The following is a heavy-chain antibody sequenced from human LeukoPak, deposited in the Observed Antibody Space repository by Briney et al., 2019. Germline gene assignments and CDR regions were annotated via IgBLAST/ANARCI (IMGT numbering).Heavy chain of an antibody. D-gene: IGHD6-13*01. V-gene: IGHV3-33*01. J-gene: IGHJ6*02. CDR3: ARDPSSTYYYYYGMDV. CDR1: GFTFSSYG. CDR2: IWYDGSNK. Sequence: PGRSLRLSCAASGFTFSSYGMHWVRQAPGKGLEWVAVIWYDGSNKYYADSVKGRFTISSDNSKNTLYLQMNSLRAEDTAVYYCARDPSSTYYYYYGMDVWGQGTTVTVSS.